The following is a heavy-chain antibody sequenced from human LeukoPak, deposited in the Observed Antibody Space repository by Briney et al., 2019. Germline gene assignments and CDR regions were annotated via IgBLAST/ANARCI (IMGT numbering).Heavy chain of an antibody. V-gene: IGHV3-23*01. Sequence: GSLRLSCAASGLTFSNYAMMWVRQAPGKGLGWVSALSGSGANTYYADSVEGRFTISRDNSKNTLYLQMNSLRGEDTAVYYCAKEMTSSSWPDAFDIWGQGTMVTVSS. CDR3: AKEMTSSSWPDAFDI. D-gene: IGHD6-13*01. CDR1: GLTFSNYA. J-gene: IGHJ3*02. CDR2: LSGSGANT.